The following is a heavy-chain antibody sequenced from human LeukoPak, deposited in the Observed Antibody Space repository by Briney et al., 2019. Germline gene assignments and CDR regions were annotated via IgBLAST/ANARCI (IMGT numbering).Heavy chain of an antibody. V-gene: IGHV3-74*01. CDR2: INSDGSST. CDR1: GFTFSSYW. J-gene: IGHJ5*02. Sequence: PGGSLRLSCAASGFTFSSYWMHWVRQAPGKGLVWVSRINSDGSSTSYADSVKGRFTISRDNAKNTLYLQMNSLRAEDTAVYYCARARTNWNYGYNWFDPWGQGTLVTVSS. CDR3: ARARTNWNYGYNWFDP. D-gene: IGHD1-7*01.